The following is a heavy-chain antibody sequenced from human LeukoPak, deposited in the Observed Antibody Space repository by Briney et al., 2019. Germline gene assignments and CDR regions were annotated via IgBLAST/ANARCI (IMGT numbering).Heavy chain of an antibody. J-gene: IGHJ6*03. Sequence: PGGSLRLSCAASGFTFDDYAMHWVRQAPGKGLEWVSGISWNSGSIGYADSVKGRFTISRDNAKNSLYLQMNSLRAEDMALYYCAKDIARYYYYYMDVWGKGTTVTVSS. V-gene: IGHV3-9*03. CDR1: GFTFDDYA. D-gene: IGHD6-13*01. CDR3: AKDIARYYYYYMDV. CDR2: ISWNSGSI.